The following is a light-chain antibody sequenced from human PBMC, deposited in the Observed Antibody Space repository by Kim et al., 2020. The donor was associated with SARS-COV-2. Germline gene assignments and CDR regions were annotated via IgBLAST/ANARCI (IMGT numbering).Light chain of an antibody. Sequence: SYELTQPPSVSVSPGQTASITCSGDKLGAKFACWYQQKPGQSPILVIYQDSKRPSGIPERFSGSSSGNTATLTISGTQAMDEADYYCQAWDSSTEVFGGGTQLTVL. CDR3: QAWDSSTEV. V-gene: IGLV3-1*01. CDR2: QDS. CDR1: KLGAKF. J-gene: IGLJ3*02.